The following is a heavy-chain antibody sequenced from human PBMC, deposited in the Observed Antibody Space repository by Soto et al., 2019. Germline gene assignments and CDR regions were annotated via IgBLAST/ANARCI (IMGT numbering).Heavy chain of an antibody. CDR1: GGSISSSNW. J-gene: IGHJ3*02. D-gene: IGHD3-22*01. CDR3: ARDRSWTYYYDSSGKGGAFDI. V-gene: IGHV4-4*02. CDR2: IYHSGST. Sequence: SETLSLTCAVSGGSISSSNWWSCVRQPPGKGLEWIGEIYHSGSTNYNPSLKSRVTISVDKSKNQFSLKLSSVTAADTAVYYCARDRSWTYYYDSSGKGGAFDIWGQGTMVTV.